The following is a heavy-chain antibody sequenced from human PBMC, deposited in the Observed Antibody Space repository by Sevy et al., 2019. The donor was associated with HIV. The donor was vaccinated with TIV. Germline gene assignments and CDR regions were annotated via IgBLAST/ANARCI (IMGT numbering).Heavy chain of an antibody. J-gene: IGHJ4*02. Sequence: SETLSLTCTVSGGSFNNYYWSWIRQPPGKGLQWIGYIYYSRSTNYNPSLKSRVTMSLDTSKNQFSLKLSSVTAADTAIYYCARESIATVGDFDYWGQGTLVTVSS. D-gene: IGHD6-13*01. CDR3: ARESIATVGDFDY. CDR1: GGSFNNYY. V-gene: IGHV4-59*01. CDR2: IYYSRST.